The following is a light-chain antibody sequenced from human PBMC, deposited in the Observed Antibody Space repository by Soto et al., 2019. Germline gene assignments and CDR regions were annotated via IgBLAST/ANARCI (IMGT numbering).Light chain of an antibody. Sequence: EIVLTQSPGTLSLSPGERATLSCRASQSVSRSYLAWYQQKPGQTPELLIYGASNRATGIPDRFSGSGSGTDFTLTISRLEPEDFAVYYCQQFGSSHLTFGPGTKVDIK. CDR1: QSVSRSY. CDR3: QQFGSSHLT. J-gene: IGKJ3*01. CDR2: GAS. V-gene: IGKV3-20*01.